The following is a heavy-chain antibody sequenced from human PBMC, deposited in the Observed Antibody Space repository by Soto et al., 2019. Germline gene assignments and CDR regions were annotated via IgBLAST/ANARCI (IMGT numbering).Heavy chain of an antibody. J-gene: IGHJ4*02. Sequence: GGSLRLSCAASGFTFSSYSMNWVRQAPGKGLEWLSYIDGRTSTISYADSVQGRFTISSDNAKNSVYLQMNSLRAEDTAVYYCARDRDYSFDYWGQGTLVTVSS. CDR2: IDGRTSTI. CDR1: GFTFSSYS. V-gene: IGHV3-48*01. D-gene: IGHD3-10*01. CDR3: ARDRDYSFDY.